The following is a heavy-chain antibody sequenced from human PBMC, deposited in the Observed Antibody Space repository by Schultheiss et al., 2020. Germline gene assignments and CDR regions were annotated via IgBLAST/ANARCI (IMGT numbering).Heavy chain of an antibody. J-gene: IGHJ4*02. CDR1: GFTFSNYA. D-gene: IGHD6-19*01. CDR3: ARDKRVAVAGPTDY. CDR2: ISGTTDTT. V-gene: IGHV3-23*01. Sequence: GGSLRLSCAASGFTFSNYAMSWVRQVPGKGLEWVSAISGTTDTTYYADSLKGRFTISRDDSKNTLYLQMNSLRAEDTAVYYCARDKRVAVAGPTDYWGQGTLVTVSS.